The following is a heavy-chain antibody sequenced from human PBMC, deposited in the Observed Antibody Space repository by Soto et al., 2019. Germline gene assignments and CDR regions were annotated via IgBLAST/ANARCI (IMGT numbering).Heavy chain of an antibody. D-gene: IGHD3-3*01. CDR3: ARWWSGSRQGFDP. CDR2: IYYSGST. V-gene: IGHV4-31*03. CDR1: GGSISSGDYY. J-gene: IGHJ5*02. Sequence: QVQLQESGPGLVKPSQTLSLTCTVSGGSISSGDYYWSWIRQHPGKGLEWIGYIYYSGSTYYNPSRKSRVTISVDPSKNQFSLKLSSVTAADTAVYYCARWWSGSRQGFDPWGQGTLVTVSS.